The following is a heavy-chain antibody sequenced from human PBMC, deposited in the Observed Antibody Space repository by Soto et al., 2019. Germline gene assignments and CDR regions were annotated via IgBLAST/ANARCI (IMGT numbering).Heavy chain of an antibody. J-gene: IGHJ5*02. V-gene: IGHV3-23*01. CDR1: GFTFSSYA. D-gene: IGHD3-3*01. CDR3: AKSWYDFWSGYYGHNWFDP. Sequence: TGGSLRLSCAAFGFTFSSYAMSWVRQAPGKGLEWVSAISGSGGSTYYADSVKGRFTISRDNSKNTLYLQMNSLRAEDTAVYYCAKSWYDFWSGYYGHNWFDPWGQGTLVTVSS. CDR2: ISGSGGST.